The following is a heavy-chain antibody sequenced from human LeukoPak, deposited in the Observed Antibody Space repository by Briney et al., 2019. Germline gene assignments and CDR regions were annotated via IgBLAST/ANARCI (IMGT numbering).Heavy chain of an antibody. D-gene: IGHD2-2*01. J-gene: IGHJ5*02. V-gene: IGHV4-61*02. CDR3: ARDADIVVVPAATPYNWSDP. CDR1: GGSISSGSYY. CDR2: IYTSGST. Sequence: KTSESLSLTCTVSGGSISSGSYYWSWIRQPAGKGLEWIGRIYTSGSTNYNPSLKSRVTISVDTSKNQFSLKLSSVTAADTAVYYCARDADIVVVPAATPYNWSDPWGQGTLVTVSS.